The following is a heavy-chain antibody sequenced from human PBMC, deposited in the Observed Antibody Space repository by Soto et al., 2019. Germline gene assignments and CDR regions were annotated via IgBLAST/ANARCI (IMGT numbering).Heavy chain of an antibody. CDR1: GFTFRSYE. J-gene: IGHJ4*02. Sequence: SLRLSCAASGFTFRSYEMNWVRQAPGKGLEWVSYISNSGDTIYYADSVKGRFTISRDNAKNSLYLQMNSLRAEDTAVYYCARAFYYESSGYEYYFDYWGQGSLVTVSS. CDR3: ARAFYYESSGYEYYFDY. D-gene: IGHD3-22*01. V-gene: IGHV3-48*03. CDR2: ISNSGDTI.